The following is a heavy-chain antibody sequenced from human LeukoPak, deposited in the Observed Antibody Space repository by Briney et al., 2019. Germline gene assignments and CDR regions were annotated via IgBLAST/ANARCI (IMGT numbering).Heavy chain of an antibody. CDR1: GFTFSSYG. J-gene: IGHJ2*01. V-gene: IGHV3-33*06. CDR3: AKEGITMVLGVIGDFDL. Sequence: GGSLRLSCAASGFTFSSYGMHWVRQAPGKGLEWVAVIWYDGSNKHYADSVKGRFTISRDNSKNTLYLQMNSLRAEDTAGYYCAKEGITMVLGVIGDFDLWGRGTLVTVSS. D-gene: IGHD3-10*01. CDR2: IWYDGSNK.